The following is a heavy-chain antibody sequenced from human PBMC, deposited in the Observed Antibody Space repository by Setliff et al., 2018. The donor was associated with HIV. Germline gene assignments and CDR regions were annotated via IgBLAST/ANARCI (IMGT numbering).Heavy chain of an antibody. CDR1: GGSIGSGGYY. V-gene: IGHV4-31*03. D-gene: IGHD5-18*01. J-gene: IGHJ4*02. CDR3: ATDMDTAMALGH. Sequence: PSETLSLTCTVSGGSIGSGGYYWSWIRQHPGKGLEWIGYIYYRGSTYYNPSLMSRTSISVDTSKNQFSLKLDSVTAADTAVYFCATDMDTAMALGHWGQGALVTVSS. CDR2: IYYRGST.